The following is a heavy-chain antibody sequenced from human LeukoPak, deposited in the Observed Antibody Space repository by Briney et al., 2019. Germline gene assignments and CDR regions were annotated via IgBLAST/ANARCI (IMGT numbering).Heavy chain of an antibody. J-gene: IGHJ4*02. Sequence: GGSLRLSCAASGFSVSNKFMTWVRQAPGGGLESVAVINDRVKAYYADSVRGRFTISRDNSKNMLFLQMRSLRAEDTAVYYCAGAPETGHWGQGILVTVSS. CDR3: AGAPETGH. CDR2: INDRVKA. V-gene: IGHV3-66*01. CDR1: GFSVSNKF.